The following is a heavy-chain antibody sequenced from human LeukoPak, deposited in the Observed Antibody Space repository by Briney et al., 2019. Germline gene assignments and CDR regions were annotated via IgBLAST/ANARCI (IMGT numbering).Heavy chain of an antibody. CDR2: IYSGGST. D-gene: IGHD1-7*01. V-gene: IGHV3-53*05. CDR1: GFTVSSNY. J-gene: IGHJ4*02. CDR3: AREILGTGTTD. Sequence: GGSLRLSCAASGFTVSSNYMSWVRQAPGKGLEWVSVIYSGGSTYYADSVKGRFTISRDNSKNTLYLQMNSLRAEDTAVYYCAREILGTGTTDWGQGTLVTVSS.